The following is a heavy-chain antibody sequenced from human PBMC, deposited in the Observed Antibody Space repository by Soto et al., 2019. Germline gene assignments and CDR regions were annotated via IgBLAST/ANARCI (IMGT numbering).Heavy chain of an antibody. J-gene: IGHJ6*03. Sequence: ASVKVSCKASGYTFTSYAMHWVRQAPGQRLEWMGWINAGNGNTKYSQKFQGRVTITRDTSASTAYMELSSLRSEDTAVYYCARDLAPPGTGENYYYYYMDVWGKGTTVTVSS. V-gene: IGHV1-3*01. CDR1: GYTFTSYA. D-gene: IGHD7-27*01. CDR2: INAGNGNT. CDR3: ARDLAPPGTGENYYYYYMDV.